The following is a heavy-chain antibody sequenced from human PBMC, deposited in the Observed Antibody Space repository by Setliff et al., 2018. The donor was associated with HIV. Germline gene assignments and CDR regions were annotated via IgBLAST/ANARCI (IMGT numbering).Heavy chain of an antibody. CDR3: ARDDSNYRQHGMDV. Sequence: LSLTCTVSGDSISTDYWTWIRQPPGKGLEWVSYISSSGSTIYYADSVKGRFTISRDNAKNSLYLQMNSLRAEDTAVYYCARDDSNYRQHGMDVWGQGTTVTVSS. CDR2: ISSSGSTI. D-gene: IGHD4-4*01. V-gene: IGHV3-11*04. CDR1: GDSISTDY. J-gene: IGHJ6*02.